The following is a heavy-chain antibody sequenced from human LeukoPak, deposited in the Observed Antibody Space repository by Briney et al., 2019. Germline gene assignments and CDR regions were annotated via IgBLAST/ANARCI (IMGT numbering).Heavy chain of an antibody. J-gene: IGHJ5*02. D-gene: IGHD6-6*01. V-gene: IGHV5-51*01. Sequence: GESLKISCKGSGYSFTSHWIGWVRQMPGKGLEWMGIIYPGDSDTRYSPSFQGQVTISADKSISTAYLQWSSLKASDTAMYYCARHPKEVAAPRAPGDWFDPWGQGTLVTVSS. CDR3: ARHPKEVAAPRAPGDWFDP. CDR2: IYPGDSDT. CDR1: GYSFTSHW.